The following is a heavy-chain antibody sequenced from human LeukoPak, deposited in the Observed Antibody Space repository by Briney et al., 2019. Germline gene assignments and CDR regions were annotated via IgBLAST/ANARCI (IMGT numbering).Heavy chain of an antibody. CDR1: GYTFTGYY. CDR2: INPNSGGT. Sequence: GASVKVSCKASGYTFTGYYMHWVRQAPGQGLEWMGWINPNSGGTNYAQKFQGRVTMTRDTSISTAYMELSRLRSDDTAVYYCARDGAVVVPAARYYYYYYMDVWGKGTTVTVSS. D-gene: IGHD2-2*01. CDR3: ARDGAVVVPAARYYYYYYMDV. J-gene: IGHJ6*03. V-gene: IGHV1-2*02.